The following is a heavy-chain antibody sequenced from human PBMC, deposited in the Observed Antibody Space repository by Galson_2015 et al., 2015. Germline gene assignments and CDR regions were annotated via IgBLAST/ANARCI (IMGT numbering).Heavy chain of an antibody. J-gene: IGHJ4*02. Sequence: SLRLSCAASGFNFSTYWTHWVRQAPGKGLEWVANIKQDGSEKYYVDSVKGRFTISRDNAKNSLYLQMNSLRAEDTAIYYCASQTWTGYFDYWGQGILVTVSS. CDR2: IKQDGSEK. V-gene: IGHV3-7*03. CDR3: ASQTWTGYFDY. CDR1: GFNFSTYW. D-gene: IGHD3-10*01.